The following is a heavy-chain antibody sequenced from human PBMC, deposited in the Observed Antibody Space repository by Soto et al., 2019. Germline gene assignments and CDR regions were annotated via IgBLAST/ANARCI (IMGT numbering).Heavy chain of an antibody. CDR1: GFTFRSHS. CDR3: AGDSGYSYGPIDY. V-gene: IGHV3-48*02. D-gene: IGHD5-18*01. J-gene: IGHJ4*02. Sequence: GVSLRLSCAASGFTFRSHSMNWVRQAPGKGLEWFSYISSSSSTIYYADSVKGRFTISRDNAKNSMYLQMNSLRDEDTAVYYCAGDSGYSYGPIDYWGPGSLVTVSS. CDR2: ISSSSSTI.